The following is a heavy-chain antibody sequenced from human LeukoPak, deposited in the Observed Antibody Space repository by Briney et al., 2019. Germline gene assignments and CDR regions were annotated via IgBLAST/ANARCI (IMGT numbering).Heavy chain of an antibody. CDR3: ARGLIQLWLSGYLS. Sequence: PSDTLSLTCAVSGYSITSSSWWGWIRQPPGKGLEWIGYIYHSGTTYYNPSLQSRVTMSVDTSKNQFSLKLSSVTAADTAVYYCARGLIQLWLSGYLSWGQGTLVTVSS. CDR2: IYHSGTT. CDR1: GYSITSSSW. J-gene: IGHJ5*02. V-gene: IGHV4-28*03. D-gene: IGHD5-18*01.